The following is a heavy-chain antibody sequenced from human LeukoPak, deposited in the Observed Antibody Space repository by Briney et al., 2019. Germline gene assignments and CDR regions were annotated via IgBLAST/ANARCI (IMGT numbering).Heavy chain of an antibody. CDR3: VIGGGFKSSYAVDI. V-gene: IGHV1-69*02. CDR2: IIPILGIA. Sequence: SVTLSCKASGVTFTSYTISWVRHAPGQGHEWVWRIIPILGIANYAQKFQGRVTITADKSTSTAYMELSRLRSEDTAVYYCVIGGGFKSSYAVDIWGDGTMVTVSS. J-gene: IGHJ3*02. D-gene: IGHD2-15*01. CDR1: GVTFTSYT.